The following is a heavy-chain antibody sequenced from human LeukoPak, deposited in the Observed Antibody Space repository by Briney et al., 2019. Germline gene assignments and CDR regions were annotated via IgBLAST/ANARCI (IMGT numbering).Heavy chain of an antibody. CDR3: ALSTYYYDSSGYPNYFDY. CDR2: IYHSGST. CDR1: GGSISSYY. Sequence: SETLSLTCTVSGGSISSYYWSWIRQPPGKGLEWIGYIYHSGSTYYNPSLKSRVTISVDRSKNQFSLKLSSVTAADTAVYYCALSTYYYDSSGYPNYFDYWGQGTLVTVSS. D-gene: IGHD3-22*01. J-gene: IGHJ4*02. V-gene: IGHV4-59*04.